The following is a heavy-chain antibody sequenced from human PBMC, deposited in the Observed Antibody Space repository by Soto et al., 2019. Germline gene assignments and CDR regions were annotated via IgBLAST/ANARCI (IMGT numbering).Heavy chain of an antibody. V-gene: IGHV4-61*01. J-gene: IGHJ5*02. Sequence: ASETLSLTCTVSGGSVSSGSYYWSWIRQPPGKGLEWIGYIYYSGSTNYNPSLKSRVTISVDTSKNQFSLKLSSVTAADTAVYYCARGYSSGWYFNWFDPWGQGTLVTVSS. CDR3: ARGYSSGWYFNWFDP. CDR2: IYYSGST. CDR1: GGSVSSGSYY. D-gene: IGHD6-19*01.